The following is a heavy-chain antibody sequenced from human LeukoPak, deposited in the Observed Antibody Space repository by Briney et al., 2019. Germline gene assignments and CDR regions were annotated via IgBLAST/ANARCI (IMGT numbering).Heavy chain of an antibody. CDR2: IYYSGST. CDR3: ARDCSGGSCHDY. V-gene: IGHV4-31*03. J-gene: IGHJ4*02. Sequence: PSQTLSLTCTVSGGSISSGGYYWSWIRQHPGKGLEWIVCIYYSGSTYYNPSLKSRVFISVDTSKNQFSLMLSSVTAADTAVYYCARDCSGGSCHDYWGQGTLVTVSS. D-gene: IGHD2-15*01. CDR1: GGSISSGGYY.